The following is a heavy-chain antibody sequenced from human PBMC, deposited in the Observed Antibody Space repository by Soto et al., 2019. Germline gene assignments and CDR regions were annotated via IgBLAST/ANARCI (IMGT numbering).Heavy chain of an antibody. J-gene: IGHJ4*02. D-gene: IGHD3-10*01. CDR2: IKPNDGTT. V-gene: IGHV1-46*01. CDR3: VRETGAFED. Sequence: QVQLVQPGIEVKKPGASLHVSCKASGYTFSDYQMHWVRQATGQGLEWMGVIKPNDGTTFYAQRFQGRVNMTRDTSTSTVYMDLSRLTFEDTALYYCVRETGAFEDWGQGTLVTVSS. CDR1: GYTFSDYQ.